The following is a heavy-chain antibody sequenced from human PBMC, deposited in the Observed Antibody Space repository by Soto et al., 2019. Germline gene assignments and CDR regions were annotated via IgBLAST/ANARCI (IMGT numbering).Heavy chain of an antibody. CDR1: GGSISSYY. J-gene: IGHJ6*02. D-gene: IGHD3-10*01. CDR2: IYYSGST. Sequence: QVQLQESGPGLVKPSETLSLTCTVSGGSISSYYWSWIRQPPGKGLEWIGYIYYSGSTNYNPSLKSRLTISVDTSKNQSPLKLSSVTAADTAVYYCARGDPFLWFGEKVYYGMDVWGQGTTVTVSS. V-gene: IGHV4-59*01. CDR3: ARGDPFLWFGEKVYYGMDV.